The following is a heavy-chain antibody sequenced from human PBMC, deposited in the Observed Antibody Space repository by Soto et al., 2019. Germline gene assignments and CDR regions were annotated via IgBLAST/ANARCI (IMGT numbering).Heavy chain of an antibody. CDR1: GFSLTSRGMT. V-gene: IGHV2-5*01. Sequence: VPTLVNPTRILTLTWTVSGFSLTSRGMTLGWIRQPPGKAPEWLALSTQYSPSLQSRLTFTTDTSNNQVVLTMTNMDPVDTSSYYCTLYHDSSGGPVYWGQGTLVTVSS. J-gene: IGHJ4*02. D-gene: IGHD3-22*01. CDR2: ST. CDR3: TLYHDSSGGPVY.